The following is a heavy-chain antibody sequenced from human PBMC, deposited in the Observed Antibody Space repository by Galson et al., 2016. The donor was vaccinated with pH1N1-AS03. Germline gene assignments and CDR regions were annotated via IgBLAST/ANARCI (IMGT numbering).Heavy chain of an antibody. V-gene: IGHV4-30-2*01. CDR2: IYHSGST. J-gene: IGHJ6*02. Sequence: TLSLTCAVSGGSISSSGVYSWSWIRQPPGKGLEWIGNIYHSGSTYYSPSLKSRVTISIDRSQNQFSLKLTSVTAADTAAYYCARGCGDYGLDVWGQGTTVTGSS. D-gene: IGHD2-21*01. CDR1: GGSISSSGVYS. CDR3: ARGCGDYGLDV.